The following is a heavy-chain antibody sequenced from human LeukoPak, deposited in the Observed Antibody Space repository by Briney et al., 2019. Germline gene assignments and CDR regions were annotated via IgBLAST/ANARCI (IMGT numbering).Heavy chain of an antibody. J-gene: IGHJ3*02. CDR1: GGSISSSSYY. CDR2: IYYSGST. CDR3: ARIVGAGDAFDI. D-gene: IGHD1-26*01. Sequence: SETLSLTCTVSGGSISSSSYYWGWIRQPPGKGLEWIGSIYYSGSTYYNPSLKSRVTISVDTSKNQFSLKLSSVTAADTAVYYCARIVGAGDAFDIWGQGTMVTVSS. V-gene: IGHV4-39*01.